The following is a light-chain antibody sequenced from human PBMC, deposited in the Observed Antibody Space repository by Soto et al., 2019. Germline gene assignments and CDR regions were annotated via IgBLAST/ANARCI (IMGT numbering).Light chain of an antibody. J-gene: IGKJ4*01. V-gene: IGKV1-9*01. Sequence: DIQLTQSPSFLSASVGDRVTITCRASQDISDYLAWYQQRPGKAPKLLIYAASTLQSGVPSRFSGSGSGTEFTLTISSLQPEDFATYSCQQLNSYPLTFGGGTKVRSN. CDR1: QDISDY. CDR2: AAS. CDR3: QQLNSYPLT.